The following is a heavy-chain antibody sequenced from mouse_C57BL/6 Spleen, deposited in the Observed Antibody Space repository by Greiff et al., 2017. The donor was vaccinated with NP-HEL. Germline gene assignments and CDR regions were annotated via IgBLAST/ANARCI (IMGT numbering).Heavy chain of an antibody. CDR2: IYPRSGNT. V-gene: IGHV1-81*01. CDR1: GYTFTSYG. D-gene: IGHD4-1*01. Sequence: VKLMESGAELARPGASVKLSCKASGYTFTSYGISWVKQRTGQGLEWIGEIYPRSGNTYYNEKFKGKATLTADKSSSTAYMELRSLTSEDSAFYFCAREDWDTPCPWFAYWGQGTLVTVSA. J-gene: IGHJ3*01. CDR3: AREDWDTPCPWFAY.